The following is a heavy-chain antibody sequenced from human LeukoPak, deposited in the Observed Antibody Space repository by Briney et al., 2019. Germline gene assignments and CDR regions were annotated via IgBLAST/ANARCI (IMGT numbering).Heavy chain of an antibody. Sequence: SETLSLTCAVSGGSISSNSYYWAWIRQPPGKGLEWIGTIYYSGSTYYNPSLKSRVTISVDTSKNQFSLKLSSVTAADTAVYYRARLSGYSYGYRFDPWGQGTLVTVSS. CDR3: ARLSGYSYGYRFDP. CDR2: IYYSGST. CDR1: GGSISSNSYY. D-gene: IGHD5-18*01. J-gene: IGHJ5*02. V-gene: IGHV4-39*07.